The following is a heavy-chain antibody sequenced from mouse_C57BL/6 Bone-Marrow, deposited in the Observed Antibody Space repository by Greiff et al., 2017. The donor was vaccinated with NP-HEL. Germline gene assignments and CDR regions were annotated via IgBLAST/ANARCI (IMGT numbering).Heavy chain of an antibody. CDR1: GFTFSDYG. D-gene: IGHD4-1*02. CDR2: ISNLAYSI. V-gene: IGHV5-15*01. CDR3: ARPSNCAWFAY. Sequence: EVKLLESGGGLVQPGGSLKLSCAASGFTFSDYGMAWVRQAPRKGPEWVAFISNLAYSIYYADTVTGRFTISRENAKNTLYLEMSSLRSEDTAMYYGARPSNCAWFAYWGQGTLVTVSA. J-gene: IGHJ3*01.